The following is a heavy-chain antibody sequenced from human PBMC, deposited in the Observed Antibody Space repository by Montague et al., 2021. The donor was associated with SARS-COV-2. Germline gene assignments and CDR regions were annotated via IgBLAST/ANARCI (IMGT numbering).Heavy chain of an antibody. V-gene: IGHV4-34*01. CDR3: ARLGDGVVPSPILGVGPYYSYYYMDV. Sequence: SETLSLTCAVPGGSFSTYSWNRIRQPPGKGLEWIGEIHHGGSTNYNPSLKSRVTISADTSKNQFSLKLTSVAAADTAVYYCARLGDGVVPSPILGVGPYYSYYYMDVWGKGTTVTVSS. J-gene: IGHJ6*03. CDR1: GGSFSTYS. CDR2: IHHGGST. D-gene: IGHD3-10*01.